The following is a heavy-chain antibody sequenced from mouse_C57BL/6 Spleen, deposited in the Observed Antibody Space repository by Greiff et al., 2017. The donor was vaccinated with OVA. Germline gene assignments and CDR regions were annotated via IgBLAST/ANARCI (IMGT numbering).Heavy chain of an antibody. J-gene: IGHJ3*01. D-gene: IGHD1-1*01. CDR3: AREYYGSSYGFAY. Sequence: QVQLQQPGAELVMPGASVKLSCKASGYTFTSYWMHWVKQRPGQGLEWIGEIDPSDSYTNYNQKFKGKSTLTVDKSSSTAYMQLSSLTSTDSAVYNCAREYYGSSYGFAYWGQGTLVTVS. V-gene: IGHV1-69*01. CDR1: GYTFTSYW. CDR2: IDPSDSYT.